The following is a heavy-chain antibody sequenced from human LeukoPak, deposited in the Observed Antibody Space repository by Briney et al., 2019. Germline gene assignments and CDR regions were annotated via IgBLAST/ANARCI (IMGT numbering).Heavy chain of an antibody. V-gene: IGHV4-59*01. CDR3: AMEGYSYGPFDY. J-gene: IGHJ4*02. Sequence: SETLSLTCTVSGVSISSYCWSWIRQPPGKGLEWIGYIYYNGSTNYNPSLKSRVTISVDTSKNQFSLKLSSVTAADTAVYYCAMEGYSYGPFDYWGQGTLVTVSS. CDR1: GVSISSYC. CDR2: IYYNGST. D-gene: IGHD5-18*01.